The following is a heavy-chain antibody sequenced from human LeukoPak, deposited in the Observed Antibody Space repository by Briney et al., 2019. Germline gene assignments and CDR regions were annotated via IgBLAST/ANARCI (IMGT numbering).Heavy chain of an antibody. V-gene: IGHV1-69*13. CDR1: GGTFSSYA. Sequence: ASVKVSCKASGGTFSSYAISGVRQAPGQGLEWMGGIIPIFGTANYAQKFQGRVTITADESTSTAYMELSSLRSEDTAVYYCAMRFVGIAAAGTTDYWGQGTLVTVSS. J-gene: IGHJ4*02. D-gene: IGHD6-13*01. CDR3: AMRFVGIAAAGTTDY. CDR2: IIPIFGTA.